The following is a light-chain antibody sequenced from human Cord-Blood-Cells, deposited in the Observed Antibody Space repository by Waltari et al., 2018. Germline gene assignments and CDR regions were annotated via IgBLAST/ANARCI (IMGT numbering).Light chain of an antibody. CDR2: WAS. Sequence: DIVMTQSPDSLAVSRGERATINCKSSQSVLYSSNNKNYLAWYQQKPGQPPKLLIYWASTRESGVPDRFSVSGSGTDFTLTISSLQAEDVAVYYCQQYYSTPFGPGTKVDIK. V-gene: IGKV4-1*01. J-gene: IGKJ3*01. CDR1: QSVLYSSNNKNY. CDR3: QQYYSTP.